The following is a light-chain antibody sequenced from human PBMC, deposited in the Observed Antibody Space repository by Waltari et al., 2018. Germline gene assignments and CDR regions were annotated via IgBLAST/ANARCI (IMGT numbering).Light chain of an antibody. Sequence: IQLTQSPSSLSASVGDRVTITCRASQGISSYLAWYQQKQGKAPKRLIYSASTLQSGVPSRFSGSGSGTDFTLTISSRQPEDFAAYYCQQLNSYPFGFGPGTKVDIK. V-gene: IGKV1-9*01. J-gene: IGKJ3*01. CDR2: SAS. CDR3: QQLNSYPFG. CDR1: QGISSY.